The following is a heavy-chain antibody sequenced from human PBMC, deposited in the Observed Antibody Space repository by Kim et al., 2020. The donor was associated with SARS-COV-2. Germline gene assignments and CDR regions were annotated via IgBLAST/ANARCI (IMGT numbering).Heavy chain of an antibody. D-gene: IGHD4-17*01. CDR3: AYGDYGMDV. J-gene: IGHJ6*02. CDR2: ITANGGDT. Sequence: GGSLRLSCSASGFSFSSYAMHWVRRAPGEGLEYVSAITANGGDTYYTESVKGRFTISRDNSKNTLYLQMSRLRAEDTAVYYCAYGDYGMDVWGQGPAVTVSS. CDR1: GFSFSSYA. V-gene: IGHV3-64D*09.